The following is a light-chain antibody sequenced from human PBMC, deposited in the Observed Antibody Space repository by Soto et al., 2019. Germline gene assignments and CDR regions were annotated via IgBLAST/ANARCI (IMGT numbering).Light chain of an antibody. CDR2: GAS. V-gene: IGKV3-20*01. CDR1: QTVSGK. J-gene: IGKJ1*01. Sequence: EIGLTQSPDTLSVSPGERATLSCRASQTVSGKLAWYQQKPGQAPRLLIYGASSRATGIPDRFSGSGSGTDFTLTISRLEPEDFAVYYCQQYGSSPTWTFGQGTKVDIK. CDR3: QQYGSSPTWT.